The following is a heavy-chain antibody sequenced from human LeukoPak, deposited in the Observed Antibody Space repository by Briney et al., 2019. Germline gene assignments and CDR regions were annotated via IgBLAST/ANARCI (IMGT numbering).Heavy chain of an antibody. CDR3: AREGPIAARRDYYYYMDV. CDR1: GDSVSSNSAA. Sequence: SQTLSLTCALSGDSVSSNSAAWHWLRESPSRGLEWRGRTYYRSKWYNDYAVSVKSRITINPDTSKNQFSLQLNSVTPEDTAVYYCAREGPIAARRDYYYYMDVWGKGTTVTVSS. D-gene: IGHD6-6*01. J-gene: IGHJ6*03. V-gene: IGHV6-1*01. CDR2: TYYRSKWYN.